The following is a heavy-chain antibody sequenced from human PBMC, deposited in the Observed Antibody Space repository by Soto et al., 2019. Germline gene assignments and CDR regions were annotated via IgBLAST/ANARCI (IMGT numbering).Heavy chain of an antibody. J-gene: IGHJ3*02. CDR1: GYSFTSYW. Sequence: GESLKISCKGSGYSFTSYWIGWVRQMPGKGLEWVGIIYPGDSDTRYSPSFQGQVTISADKSISTAYLQWSSLKASDTAMYYCATAYDSSGYYYVVYAFDIWGQGTMVTVSS. D-gene: IGHD3-22*01. CDR2: IYPGDSDT. CDR3: ATAYDSSGYYYVVYAFDI. V-gene: IGHV5-51*01.